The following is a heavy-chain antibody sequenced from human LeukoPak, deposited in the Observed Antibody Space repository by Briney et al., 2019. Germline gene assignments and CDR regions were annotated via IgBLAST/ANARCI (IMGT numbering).Heavy chain of an antibody. CDR1: GYTFTGYY. V-gene: IGHV1-2*02. Sequence: ASVKVFCKASGYTFTGYYMHWVRQAPGQGLEWMGWINPNSGRTNYAQKFQGRVTMSSDTSISTAYMELSRQRSDDTAVYYCSRDIEWFGELLTDYWGQGTLVTVSS. CDR3: SRDIEWFGELLTDY. J-gene: IGHJ4*02. CDR2: INPNSGRT. D-gene: IGHD3-10*01.